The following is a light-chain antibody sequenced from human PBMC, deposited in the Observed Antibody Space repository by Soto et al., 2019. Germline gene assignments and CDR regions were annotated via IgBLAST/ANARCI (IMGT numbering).Light chain of an antibody. J-gene: IGKJ1*01. CDR3: QQSYITHPT. Sequence: DIQMTQSPSSLSASVGDRVTITCRASQSISSYLNWYQQKPGKAPKLLIYAASSLQSGVPSRFSGSGSGTDFTLTISSLQPEDFETYYCQQSYITHPTLGQGTKADIK. CDR1: QSISSY. V-gene: IGKV1-39*01. CDR2: AAS.